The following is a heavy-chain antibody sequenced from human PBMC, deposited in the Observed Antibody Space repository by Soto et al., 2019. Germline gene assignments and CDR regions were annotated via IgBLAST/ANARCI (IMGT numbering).Heavy chain of an antibody. CDR3: ARGGHVVVVTAALVY. Sequence: QVQLMQSGAAVKKPGASVKVSCKASGDTFTDYYIHWVRQAPGQGLEWMGTVNPSGGHTTYAQHFLGRVTMTRDTSNSTLYMELTGLTSADTAIYYCARGGHVVVVTAALVYWGQGTLVTVSS. V-gene: IGHV1-46*01. J-gene: IGHJ4*02. CDR2: VNPSGGHT. CDR1: GDTFTDYY. D-gene: IGHD2-21*02.